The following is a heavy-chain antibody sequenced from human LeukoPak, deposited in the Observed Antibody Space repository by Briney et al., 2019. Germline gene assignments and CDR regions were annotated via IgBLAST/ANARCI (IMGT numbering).Heavy chain of an antibody. J-gene: IGHJ4*02. D-gene: IGHD6-19*01. CDR2: ISPSGITT. CDR1: GFTFSDHY. CDR3: ARQRSSYYFDS. V-gene: IGHV3-11*01. Sequence: PGGSLRLSCPVTGFTFSDHYVSWIRQAPGKGLDWLSYISPSGITTKYADSVKGRFTVSRDNAKNSVFLQLNNLRVEDTAVYFCARQRSSYYFDSWGQGTLVTVSS.